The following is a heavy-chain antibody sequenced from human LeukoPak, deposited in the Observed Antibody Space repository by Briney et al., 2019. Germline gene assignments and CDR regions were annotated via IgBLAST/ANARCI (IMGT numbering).Heavy chain of an antibody. Sequence: GGSLRLSCAASGFTFSSYSMNWVRQAPGKGLEWVSYISSSSSTIYYADSVKGRFTISRDNAKNSLYLQMNSLRAEDTAVYYCARDRYYYDSSGLNWFDPWGQGTLVTVSS. CDR2: ISSSSSTI. V-gene: IGHV3-48*01. CDR3: ARDRYYYDSSGLNWFDP. J-gene: IGHJ5*02. CDR1: GFTFSSYS. D-gene: IGHD3-22*01.